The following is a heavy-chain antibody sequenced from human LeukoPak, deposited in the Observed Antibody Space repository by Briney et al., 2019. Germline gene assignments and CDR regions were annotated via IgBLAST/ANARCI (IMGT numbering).Heavy chain of an antibody. CDR2: IYYSGST. CDR3: AISRTMRYDILTGHYGMDV. J-gene: IGHJ6*04. CDR1: AGSVSSYY. D-gene: IGHD3-9*01. Sequence: PSETLSLTCTVSAGSVSSYYWSWIRQPPGKGLEWTGYIYYSGSTNYNPSLKSRVTISVDTSKNQFSLKLSSVTAADTAVYYCAISRTMRYDILTGHYGMDVWGKGTTVTVSS. V-gene: IGHV4-59*02.